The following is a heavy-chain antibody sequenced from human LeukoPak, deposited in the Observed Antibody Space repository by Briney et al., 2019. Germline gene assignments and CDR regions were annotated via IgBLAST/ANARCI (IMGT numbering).Heavy chain of an antibody. Sequence: PGGSLGLSCAASGFTFSDYYMSWIRQAPGKGLEWVSYISSSGSTIYYADSVKGRFTISRDNAKNSLYLQMNSLRAEDTAVYYCASLSYYDFWSGYWGEDYGMDVWGQGTTVTVSS. J-gene: IGHJ6*02. CDR2: ISSSGSTI. V-gene: IGHV3-11*01. CDR1: GFTFSDYY. CDR3: ASLSYYDFWSGYWGEDYGMDV. D-gene: IGHD3-3*01.